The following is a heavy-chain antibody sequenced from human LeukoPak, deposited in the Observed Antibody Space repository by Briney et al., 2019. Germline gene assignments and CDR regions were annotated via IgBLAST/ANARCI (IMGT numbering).Heavy chain of an antibody. D-gene: IGHD1-26*01. CDR2: IYYSGGT. CDR3: ATTTIRLGY. J-gene: IGHJ4*02. Sequence: GSLRLSCAASGFTFSNAWMSWVRQPPGKGLEWIGSIYYSGGTYYNPSLKSRVTISADTSKNQFSLKLSSVTAADTAVYYCATTTIRLGYWGQGTLVTVSS. V-gene: IGHV4-38-2*01. CDR1: GFTFSNAW.